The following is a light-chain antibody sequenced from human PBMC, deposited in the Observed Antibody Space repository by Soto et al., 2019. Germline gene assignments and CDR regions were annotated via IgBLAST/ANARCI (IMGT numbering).Light chain of an antibody. J-gene: IGKJ3*01. V-gene: IGKV3-20*01. CDR3: QQYGSSFSFT. Sequence: EIVLTQSPGTLSLSPGERATLSCRASQSVSSSYLGWYQQKPGQAPRLLIYGASSRATGIPDRFSGSWSGTDFTLIISRLEPEDVAVYYCQQYGSSFSFTFGPGTKVEIK. CDR2: GAS. CDR1: QSVSSSY.